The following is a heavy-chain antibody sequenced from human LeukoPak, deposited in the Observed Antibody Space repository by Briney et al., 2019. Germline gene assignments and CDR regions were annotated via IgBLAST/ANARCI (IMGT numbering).Heavy chain of an antibody. D-gene: IGHD6-13*01. CDR3: ASGGYSSSWSFDY. Sequence: SVKVSCKASGGTFSSYAISWVRQAPGQGLEWMGRVIPIFGTANYAQKFQGRVTITTDESTSTAYMELSSLRSEDTAVYYCASGGYSSSWSFDYWGQGTLVTVSS. J-gene: IGHJ4*02. V-gene: IGHV1-69*05. CDR1: GGTFSSYA. CDR2: VIPIFGTA.